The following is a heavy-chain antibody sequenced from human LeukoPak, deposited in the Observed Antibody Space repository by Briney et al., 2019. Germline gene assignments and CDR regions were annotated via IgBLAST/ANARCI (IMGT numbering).Heavy chain of an antibody. CDR1: GYTFTSYG. J-gene: IGHJ1*01. CDR2: ISAYNGNT. D-gene: IGHD2-2*01. V-gene: IGHV1-18*01. Sequence: ASVKVSCKASGYTFTSYGISWVRQAPGQGLEWMGWISAYNGNTNYAQKLQGRVTMTTDTSTSTAYMELRSLRSDDTAVYYCARGGGDIVVVPAVMISEYFQHWGQGTLVTVCS. CDR3: ARGGGDIVVVPAVMISEYFQH.